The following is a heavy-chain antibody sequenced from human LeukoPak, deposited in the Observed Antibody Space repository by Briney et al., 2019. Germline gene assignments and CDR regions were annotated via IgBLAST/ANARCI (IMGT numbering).Heavy chain of an antibody. J-gene: IGHJ4*02. CDR3: AIMHGYYDGSGYWVQ. Sequence: GGSLRLSCAASGFTFGSYAMSWGRQAPGKGLEWVSFISPSGDRTSNADSVEGRFTISRDNPRNTLYLQMNSLRGEDTAVYYCAIMHGYYDGSGYWVQWGQGTLVTVSS. D-gene: IGHD3-22*01. CDR1: GFTFGSYA. V-gene: IGHV3-23*01. CDR2: ISPSGDRT.